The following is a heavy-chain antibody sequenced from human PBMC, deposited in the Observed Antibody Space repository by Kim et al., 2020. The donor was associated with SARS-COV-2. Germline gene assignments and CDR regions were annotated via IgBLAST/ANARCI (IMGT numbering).Heavy chain of an antibody. CDR3: AKGVGAGPKLAFDY. D-gene: IGHD3-16*01. J-gene: IGHJ4*02. V-gene: IGHV3-33*06. Sequence: ADAVQGRFTISREDSKNTLYLQMNSLGAEDTAVYYCAKGVGAGPKLAFDYWGQGTLVTVSS.